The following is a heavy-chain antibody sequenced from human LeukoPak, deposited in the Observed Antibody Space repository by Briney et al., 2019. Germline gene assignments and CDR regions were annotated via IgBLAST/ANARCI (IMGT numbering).Heavy chain of an antibody. CDR2: IKPDGGEK. CDR3: TRDLPDY. CDR1: GFIFSSFW. Sequence: GGSLRLSCAASGFIFSSFWMGWVRQAPGKGLEWVANIKPDGGEKYYVDSVRGRFTISRDNAKNSLYLQMNSLRAEDTALYYCTRDLPDYWGQGTLVTVSS. V-gene: IGHV3-7*01. J-gene: IGHJ4*02.